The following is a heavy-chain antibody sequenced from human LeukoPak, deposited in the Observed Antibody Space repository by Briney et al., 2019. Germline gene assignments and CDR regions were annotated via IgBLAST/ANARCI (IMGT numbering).Heavy chain of an antibody. V-gene: IGHV3-33*08. CDR3: ASAGYSSGWYQGEYFQH. J-gene: IGHJ1*01. D-gene: IGHD6-19*01. CDR1: GFTFSSYA. Sequence: GGSLRLSCAASGFTFSSYAMHWVRQAPGKGLEWVAVIWYDGSNKYYADSVKGRFTISRDNSKNTLYLQMNSLRAEDTAVYYCASAGYSSGWYQGEYFQHWGQGTLVTVSS. CDR2: IWYDGSNK.